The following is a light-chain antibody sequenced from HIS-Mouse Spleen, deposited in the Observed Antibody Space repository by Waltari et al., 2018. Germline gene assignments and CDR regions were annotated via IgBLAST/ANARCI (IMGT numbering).Light chain of an antibody. CDR3: QQYGSSPPYT. J-gene: IGKJ2*01. Sequence: EIVLTQSPATLSLSPGERATLSCRASQSVSSSYLAWYQQKPGQAHRLLIYGASSRATGIPDRFSGSGSGTDFTLTISRLEPEDFAVNYCQQYGSSPPYTFGQGTKLEIK. CDR1: QSVSSSY. CDR2: GAS. V-gene: IGKV3-20*01.